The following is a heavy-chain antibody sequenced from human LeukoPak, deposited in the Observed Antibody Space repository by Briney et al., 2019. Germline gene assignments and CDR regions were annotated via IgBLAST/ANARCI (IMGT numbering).Heavy chain of an antibody. J-gene: IGHJ5*02. CDR2: ISGSGGST. D-gene: IGHD3-10*01. Sequence: PGGSLRLSCAASGFTFDDYGMSWVRQAPGKGLEWVSAISGSGGSTYYADSVKGRFTISRDNSKNTLYLQMNSLRAEDTAVYYCAKDHRPQWFGELLASWFDPWGQGTLVTVSS. CDR1: GFTFDDYG. CDR3: AKDHRPQWFGELLASWFDP. V-gene: IGHV3-23*01.